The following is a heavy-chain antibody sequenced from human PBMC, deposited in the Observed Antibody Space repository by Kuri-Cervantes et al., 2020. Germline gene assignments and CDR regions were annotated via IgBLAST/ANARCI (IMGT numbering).Heavy chain of an antibody. J-gene: IGHJ4*02. V-gene: IGHV4-59*01. CDR3: ARGAGDSRGTDFDY. D-gene: IGHD3-22*01. Sequence: GSLRLSCTVSGASISTYYWTWIRQPPGQGLEWIGYIYYTGSTTYNPSLKSRVTISVDTSNNQFSLNLDSVTAADTAVYYCARGAGDSRGTDFDYWGQGTLVTVSS. CDR1: GASISTYY. CDR2: IYYTGST.